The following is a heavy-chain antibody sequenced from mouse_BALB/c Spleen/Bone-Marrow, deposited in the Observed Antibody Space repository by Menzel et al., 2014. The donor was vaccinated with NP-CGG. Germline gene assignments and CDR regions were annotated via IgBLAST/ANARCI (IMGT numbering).Heavy chain of an antibody. CDR3: TRDDGGFAY. Sequence: QVQLKESGTDLVRPWASVKLSCKASGYTFTSYWINWVKQRPGKGLEWIGNIYPSDSYTNYNQKFKDKAPLTVDKSSSTAYMHLSSPTSEDSAVYYCTRDDGGFAYWGQGTLVTVSA. J-gene: IGHJ3*01. D-gene: IGHD1-1*02. CDR2: IYPSDSYT. CDR1: GYTFTSYW. V-gene: IGHV1-69*02.